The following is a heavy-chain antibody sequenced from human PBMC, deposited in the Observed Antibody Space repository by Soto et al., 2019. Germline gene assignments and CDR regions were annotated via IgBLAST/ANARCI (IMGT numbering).Heavy chain of an antibody. D-gene: IGHD3-3*01. CDR3: ARDAITICGVVTNLSWFDP. CDR1: GFSFSSSG. Sequence: PGEPLRLPRAASGFSFSSSGIHTLQNAQATVLEWVAVIWSDGSNQYYADAVKCRFTISRDNSKNKLYLQMNSLRAEDTAVHYYARDAITICGVVTNLSWFDPWGQGTLVTVYS. CDR2: IWSDGSNQ. J-gene: IGHJ5*02. V-gene: IGHV3-33*01.